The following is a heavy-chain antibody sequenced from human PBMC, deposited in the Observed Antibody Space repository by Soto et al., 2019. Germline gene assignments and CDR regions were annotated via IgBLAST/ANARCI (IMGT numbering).Heavy chain of an antibody. Sequence: GGSLRLSCAASGFTFSSYGMHWVRQAPGKGLEWVAVISYDGSNKYYADSVKGRFTISRDNSKNTLYLQMNSLRAEDTAVYYCAKGYGSGSPVVYWGQGTLVTVSS. D-gene: IGHD3-10*01. CDR1: GFTFSSYG. V-gene: IGHV3-30*18. CDR3: AKGYGSGSPVVY. CDR2: ISYDGSNK. J-gene: IGHJ4*02.